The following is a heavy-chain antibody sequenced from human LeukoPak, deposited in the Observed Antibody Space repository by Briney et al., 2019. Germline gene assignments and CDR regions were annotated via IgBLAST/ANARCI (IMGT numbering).Heavy chain of an antibody. CDR3: ARRYYYNLGSFPFDF. D-gene: IGHD3-10*01. V-gene: IGHV4-34*01. J-gene: IGHJ4*02. Sequence: SETLSLTCAVSGGPFSGYFWSWIRQSSGKGLEWIGEIHNSGTTNYNPSLNSRVTISEDTSKNQFYLNLSSVTAADTAVYYCARRYYYNLGSFPFDFWGQGTLVTVSS. CDR1: GGPFSGYF. CDR2: IHNSGTT.